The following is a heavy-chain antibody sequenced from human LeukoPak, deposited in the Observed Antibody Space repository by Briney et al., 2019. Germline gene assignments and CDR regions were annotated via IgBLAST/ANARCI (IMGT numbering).Heavy chain of an antibody. D-gene: IGHD1-1*01. CDR3: ARDLNWETY. V-gene: IGHV3-7*01. J-gene: IGHJ4*02. Sequence: GGSLRLSCAASGFIFSNYWMSWVRQAPGKGLEWVANIKQDESEKYYVDSVKGRFTISRDNAKNSLFLQMNSLRAEDTAVYYCARDLNWETYWGQGTLVTVSS. CDR1: GFIFSNYW. CDR2: IKQDESEK.